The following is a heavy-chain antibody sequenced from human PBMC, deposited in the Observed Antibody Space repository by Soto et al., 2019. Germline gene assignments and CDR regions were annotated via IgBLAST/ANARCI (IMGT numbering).Heavy chain of an antibody. CDR1: GFTFSSYS. V-gene: IGHV3-21*01. Sequence: ESGGGLVKPGGSLRLSCAASGFTFSSYSMNWVRQAPGKGLEWVSSISSSSSYIYYADSVKGRFTISRDNAKNSLYLQMNSLRAEDTAVYYCARDQVAVAGTGFDYWGQGTLVTVSS. J-gene: IGHJ4*02. D-gene: IGHD6-19*01. CDR2: ISSSSSYI. CDR3: ARDQVAVAGTGFDY.